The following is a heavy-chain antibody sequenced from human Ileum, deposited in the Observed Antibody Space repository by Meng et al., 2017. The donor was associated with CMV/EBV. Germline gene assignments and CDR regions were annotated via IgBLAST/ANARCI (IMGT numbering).Heavy chain of an antibody. CDR3: ARVLMVACDY. CDR1: GFTFSSYS. Sequence: GESLKISCAASGFTFSSYSMNWVRQAPGKGLEWVSSISSSSSYIYYADSVKGRFTISRDNAKNSLYLQMNSLRAEDTAVYYCARVLMVACDYWGQGTLVTVSS. D-gene: IGHD2-15*01. J-gene: IGHJ4*02. CDR2: ISSSSSYI. V-gene: IGHV3-21*01.